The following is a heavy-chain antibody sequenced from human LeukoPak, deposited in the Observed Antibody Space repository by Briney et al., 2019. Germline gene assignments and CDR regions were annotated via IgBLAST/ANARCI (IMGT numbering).Heavy chain of an antibody. CDR3: ARSRYYYGSGSYSYYYYYYMDV. Sequence: SVKVSCKASGGTFSSYAISWVRQAPGQGLEWMGGIIPIFGTANYAQKFQGRVTITADESTSTAYMELSSLRSEDTAVYYCARSRYYYGSGSYSYYYYYYMDVWGKGTTVTISS. D-gene: IGHD3-10*01. J-gene: IGHJ6*03. CDR1: GGTFSSYA. CDR2: IIPIFGTA. V-gene: IGHV1-69*13.